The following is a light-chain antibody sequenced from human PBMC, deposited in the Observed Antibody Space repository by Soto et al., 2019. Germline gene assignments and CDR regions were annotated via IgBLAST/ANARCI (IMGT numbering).Light chain of an antibody. Sequence: DIKMTQSPSSLSASVGDTVTITCQASQDINKNLIWYQQKPGKAPKLLIYDASDLETGVPSRFSGSGSGTGFNFTISSLQPEDVATYYCQQYESLPLTLGQGTRLEIK. CDR1: QDINKN. CDR2: DAS. V-gene: IGKV1-33*01. CDR3: QQYESLPLT. J-gene: IGKJ5*01.